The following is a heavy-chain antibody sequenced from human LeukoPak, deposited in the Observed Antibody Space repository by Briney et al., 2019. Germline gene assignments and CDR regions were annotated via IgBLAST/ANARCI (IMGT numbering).Heavy chain of an antibody. V-gene: IGHV3-21*01. CDR1: GFTFSSYA. CDR3: ARVPKVPAELDY. J-gene: IGHJ4*02. CDR2: ISSSSSYI. Sequence: PGGSLRLSCAASGFTFSSYAMSWVRQAPVKGLEWVSSISSSSSYIYYADSVKGRFTISRDNAKNSLYLQMNSLRAEDTAVYYCARVPKVPAELDYWGQGTLVTVSS. D-gene: IGHD2-2*01.